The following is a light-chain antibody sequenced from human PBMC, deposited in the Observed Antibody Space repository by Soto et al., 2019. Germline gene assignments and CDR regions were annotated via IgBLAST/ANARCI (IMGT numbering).Light chain of an antibody. V-gene: IGKV3-15*01. CDR2: GAS. CDR3: HQYTKWPPIT. CDR1: QSVSSN. Sequence: VMYQWLATRSVTPGERATLSCRASQSVSSNLAWYQQKPGQAPRLLIFGASTRATGIPARFSGSGSGTEFTLTISNLQSEDFAVYYRHQYTKWPPITVGQGTRLEIK. J-gene: IGKJ5*01.